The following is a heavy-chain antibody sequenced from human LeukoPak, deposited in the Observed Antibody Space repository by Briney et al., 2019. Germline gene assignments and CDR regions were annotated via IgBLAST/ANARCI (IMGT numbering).Heavy chain of an antibody. CDR3: ASSVLRYFDWSDQYYYGMDV. J-gene: IGHJ6*02. Sequence: ASVTVSCTASGYTFTSYSISWVRQAPGQGLEWMGWISAYNGNTNYAQKLQGRVTMTTDTSTSTAYMELRSLRSDDTAVYYCASSVLRYFDWSDQYYYGMDVWGQGTTVTVSS. V-gene: IGHV1-18*01. D-gene: IGHD3-9*01. CDR1: GYTFTSYS. CDR2: ISAYNGNT.